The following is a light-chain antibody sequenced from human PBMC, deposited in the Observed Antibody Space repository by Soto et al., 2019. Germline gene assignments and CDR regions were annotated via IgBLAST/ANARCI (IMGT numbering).Light chain of an antibody. J-gene: IGKJ2*01. CDR3: QQYNNWPPGNT. CDR1: QSISRW. CDR2: DAS. Sequence: DIQMTQSPSTLSASVGDRVTITCRASQSISRWLAWHQQKPGKAPRLLIYDASNLQRGVPSRFSGSGSGTEFTLTISSLQSEDFAVYYCQQYNNWPPGNTFGQGTKLEIK. V-gene: IGKV1-5*01.